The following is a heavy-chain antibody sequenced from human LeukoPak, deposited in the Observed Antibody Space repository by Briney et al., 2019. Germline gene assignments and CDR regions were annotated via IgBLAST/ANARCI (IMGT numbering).Heavy chain of an antibody. J-gene: IGHJ4*02. CDR3: ARFDNDFCIFDL. V-gene: IGHV3-53*01. D-gene: IGHD3/OR15-3a*01. CDR1: GFNVRRHF. Sequence: GGSLTLSCLASGFNVRRHFIILLRQAPGKGLEWVAVIYSSGRTHYADPVKGRFTISRENSKNTVFPQMNSLRVEDTAVYFCARFDNDFCIFDLWGQGALVPVSS. CDR2: IYSSGRT.